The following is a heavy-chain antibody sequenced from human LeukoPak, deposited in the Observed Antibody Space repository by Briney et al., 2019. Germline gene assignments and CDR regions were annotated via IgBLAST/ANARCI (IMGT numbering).Heavy chain of an antibody. D-gene: IGHD5-24*01. J-gene: IGHJ4*02. CDR1: GYTSTTYY. V-gene: IGHV1-46*01. CDR3: ARAPRRDGYNPLDY. Sequence: ASVKVSCKASGYTSTTYYIHWVRQAPGQGLEWMGIISPSGAITSYAQKFQGRVTMTSDMSTRTVYMELSSLRSEDTAVYYCARAPRRDGYNPLDYWGQGTLVTVSS. CDR2: ISPSGAIT.